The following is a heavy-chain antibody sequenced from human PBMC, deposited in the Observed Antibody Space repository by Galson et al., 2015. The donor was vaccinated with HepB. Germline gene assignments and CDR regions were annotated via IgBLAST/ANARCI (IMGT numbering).Heavy chain of an antibody. V-gene: IGHV3-23*01. CDR1: RFTFRSYV. CDR3: VKVTSYDFQRPLGLFHF. CDR2: ISASGGAT. D-gene: IGHD2/OR15-2a*01. J-gene: IGHJ3*01. Sequence: SLRLSCAAFRFTFRSYVMTWVRQAPGKGLEWVSSISASGGATHYADSVKGRFVISRDNSKNTLYVEMNSLRAEDTAIYYWVKVTSYDFQRPLGLFHFWGQGTKVTVSS.